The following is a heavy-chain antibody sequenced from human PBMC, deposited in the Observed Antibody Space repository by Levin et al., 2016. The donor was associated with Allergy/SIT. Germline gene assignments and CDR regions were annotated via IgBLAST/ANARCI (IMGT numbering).Heavy chain of an antibody. Sequence: SVKVSCKASGGTFSSYTISWVRQAPGQGLEWMGRIIPILGIANYAQKFQGRVTITADKSTSTAYMELSSLRSEDTAVYYCARDSDLGENYYDSSGYYPSLSYYYYGMDVWGQGTTVTVSS. CDR1: GGTFSSYT. J-gene: IGHJ6*02. D-gene: IGHD3-22*01. V-gene: IGHV1-69*04. CDR2: IIPILGIA. CDR3: ARDSDLGENYYDSSGYYPSLSYYYYGMDV.